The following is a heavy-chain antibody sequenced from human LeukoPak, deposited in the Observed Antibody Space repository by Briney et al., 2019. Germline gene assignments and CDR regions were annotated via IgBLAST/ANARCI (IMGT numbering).Heavy chain of an antibody. V-gene: IGHV3-30*18. J-gene: IGHJ6*03. CDR1: GFTFSSYG. CDR2: ISYDGSNK. CDR3: AKDSRGYYYYYMDV. Sequence: PGGSLRLSCAASGFTFSSYGMHWVRQAPGKGLEWVAVISYDGSNKYYADSVKGRFTISRDNSKNTLYLQMNSLRAEDTAVYYCAKDSRGYYYYYMDVWGKGTTVTVSS.